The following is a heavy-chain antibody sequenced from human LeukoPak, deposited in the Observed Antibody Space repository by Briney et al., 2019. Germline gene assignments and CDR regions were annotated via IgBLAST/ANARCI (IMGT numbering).Heavy chain of an antibody. CDR1: GFTFSSYG. Sequence: PGRSLTLSCAASGFTFSSYGMHWVRQAPGKGLEWVAVISYDGSNKYYADSVKGRFTISRDNSKNTLYLQMNSLRDEDTAVYYCARDDYGFDYWGQGTLVTVSS. J-gene: IGHJ4*02. D-gene: IGHD4-17*01. CDR3: ARDDYGFDY. V-gene: IGHV3-30*03. CDR2: ISYDGSNK.